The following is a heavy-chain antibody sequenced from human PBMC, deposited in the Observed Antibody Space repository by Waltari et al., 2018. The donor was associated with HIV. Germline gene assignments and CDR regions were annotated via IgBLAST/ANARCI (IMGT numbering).Heavy chain of an antibody. D-gene: IGHD1-1*01. CDR1: GYNFNHSS. CDR3: ARACIVRGNAYGLLDV. CDR2: INGGTGNT. Sequence: QVRLVQSGADVKRPGTSVTVSCKPSGYNFNHSSLHLLRQAPGQRPEWMGGINGGTGNTKYSQNFQDRVTITKDTSANVSYMVLKSLKPGDTALYYCARACIVRGNAYGLLDVWGQGTPVVVSS. J-gene: IGHJ5*02. V-gene: IGHV1-3*01.